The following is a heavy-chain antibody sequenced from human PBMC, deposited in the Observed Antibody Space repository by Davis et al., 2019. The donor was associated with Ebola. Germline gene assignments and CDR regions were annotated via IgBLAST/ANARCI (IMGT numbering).Heavy chain of an antibody. V-gene: IGHV3-21*01. Sequence: GESLKISCAASGFTFSSYSMNWVRQAPGKGLEWVSSISSSSSYIYYADSVKGRFTISRDNAKNSLYLQMNSLRAEDTAVYYCARDRDRLLWFGETPGYGMDVWGQGTTVTVSS. CDR1: GFTFSSYS. CDR3: ARDRDRLLWFGETPGYGMDV. J-gene: IGHJ6*02. D-gene: IGHD3-10*01. CDR2: ISSSSSYI.